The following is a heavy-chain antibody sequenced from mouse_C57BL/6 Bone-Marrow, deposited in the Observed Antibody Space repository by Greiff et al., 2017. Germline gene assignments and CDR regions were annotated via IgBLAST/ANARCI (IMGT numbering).Heavy chain of an antibody. J-gene: IGHJ2*01. CDR1: GYAFTNYW. CDR3: ARAPNWVYFDY. Sequence: QVQLQQSGAELVRPGTSVKMSCKASGYAFTNYWIGWAKQRPGHGLEWIGDIYPGGGYTNYNEKFKGKATLTADKSSSTAYMQFSSLTSEDSAIYYCARAPNWVYFDYWGQGTTLTVSS. CDR2: IYPGGGYT. D-gene: IGHD4-1*01. V-gene: IGHV1-63*01.